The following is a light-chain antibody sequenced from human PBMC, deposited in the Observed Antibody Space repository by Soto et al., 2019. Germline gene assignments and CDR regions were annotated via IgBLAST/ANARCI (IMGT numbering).Light chain of an antibody. V-gene: IGKV3-20*01. J-gene: IGKJ4*01. CDR1: QSVSSNY. CDR3: QRYGTSLPLT. Sequence: EIVLTQSPGTLSLSPGDRATLSCRASQSVSSNYLAWYQQKPGQAPRLLIYGASSRATGIPDRFSGSGSGTDFTLTVISLEPEDVAVYYCQRYGTSLPLTFGGGTKVEIK. CDR2: GAS.